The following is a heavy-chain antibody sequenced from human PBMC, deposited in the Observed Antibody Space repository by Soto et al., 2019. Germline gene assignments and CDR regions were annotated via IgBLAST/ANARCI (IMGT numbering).Heavy chain of an antibody. Sequence: QVQLVQSGADVKKPGSSVKVSCQASGVTFSSETRGWVRQAPGQGLEWVGGIIPLFGTASYAQKFQGRVTITADESTSTVYMELSSLRSDDTAVYFCATELGENPASPFDAWGQGTLVTVSS. CDR2: IIPLFGTA. J-gene: IGHJ4*02. CDR1: GVTFSSET. D-gene: IGHD3-10*01. CDR3: ATELGENPASPFDA. V-gene: IGHV1-69*01.